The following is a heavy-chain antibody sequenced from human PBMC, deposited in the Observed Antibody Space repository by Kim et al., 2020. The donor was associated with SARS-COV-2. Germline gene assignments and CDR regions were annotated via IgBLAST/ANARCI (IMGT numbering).Heavy chain of an antibody. J-gene: IGHJ4*02. CDR3: GRMNYSNYAFDY. V-gene: IGHV3-30*03. CDR1: GFTFSSYG. CDR2: ISYDGSNK. Sequence: GGSLRLSCAASGFTFSSYGMHWVRQAPGKGLEWVAVISYDGSNKYYADSVKGRFTISRDNSKNTLYLQMNSLRAEDTAVYYCGRMNYSNYAFDYWGQGTLVTVSS. D-gene: IGHD4-4*01.